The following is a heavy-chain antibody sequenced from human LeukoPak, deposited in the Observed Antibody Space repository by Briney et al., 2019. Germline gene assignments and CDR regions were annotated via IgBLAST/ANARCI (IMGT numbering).Heavy chain of an antibody. CDR3: AKWKYSNSGIDDY. V-gene: IGHV3-23*01. D-gene: IGHD6-6*01. J-gene: IGHJ4*02. Sequence: GGSLRLSCAASGFTFSSYAMSWVRQAPGKGLEWVSAISGSGGSTYYADSVRGRFTISRDNSKNMLYLQMNSLRAEDTAVYYCAKWKYSNSGIDDYWGQGTLVTVSS. CDR1: GFTFSSYA. CDR2: ISGSGGST.